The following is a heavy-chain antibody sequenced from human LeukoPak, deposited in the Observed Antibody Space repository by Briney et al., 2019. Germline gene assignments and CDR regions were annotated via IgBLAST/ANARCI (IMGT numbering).Heavy chain of an antibody. CDR1: GFTIWRSY. CDR2: IGSSSSYI. J-gene: IGHJ4*02. CDR3: ARGHTALDY. D-gene: IGHD5-18*01. V-gene: IGHV3-21*01. Sequence: GGSLRLSCSTTGFTIWRSYMSWVRQAAGKGLEWVSLIGSSSSYIYYADSVKGRFTISRDNAKKSLYLQMNSLRAEDTAVYYCARGHTALDYWGQGTLVTVSS.